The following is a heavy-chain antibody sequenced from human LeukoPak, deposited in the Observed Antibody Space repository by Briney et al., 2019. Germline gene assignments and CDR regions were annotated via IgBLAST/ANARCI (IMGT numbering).Heavy chain of an antibody. Sequence: SETLSLTCAVYGGSFSGYYWSWIRQHPGKGLEWIGYIYYSGSTYYNPSLKSRVTISVDTSKNQFSLKLSSVTAADTAVYYCARGSWDLSSGYANWFDPWGQGTLVTVSS. CDR2: IYYSGST. CDR3: ARGSWDLSSGYANWFDP. CDR1: GGSFSGYY. J-gene: IGHJ5*02. D-gene: IGHD3-22*01. V-gene: IGHV4-31*11.